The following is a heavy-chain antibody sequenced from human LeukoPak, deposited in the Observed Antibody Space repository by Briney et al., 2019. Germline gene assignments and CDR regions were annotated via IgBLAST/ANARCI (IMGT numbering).Heavy chain of an antibody. Sequence: SETLSLTCTVSGGSISSYYWSWIRQPPGKGLEWIGYIYYSGSTNYNPSLKSRVTLSVDTSRNQFSLSLRSMTAADTAVYYCARTEPSGTTSHWGQGTLVTVSS. CDR3: ARTEPSGTTSH. J-gene: IGHJ4*02. D-gene: IGHD1-1*01. V-gene: IGHV4-59*01. CDR1: GGSISSYY. CDR2: IYYSGST.